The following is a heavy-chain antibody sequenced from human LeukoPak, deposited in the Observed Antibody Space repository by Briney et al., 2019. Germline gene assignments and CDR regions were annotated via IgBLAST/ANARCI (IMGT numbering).Heavy chain of an antibody. CDR3: SRGSIAAAGTYYYYYMDV. D-gene: IGHD6-13*01. CDR2: MNPNSGNT. V-gene: IGHV1-8*01. J-gene: IGHJ6*03. Sequence: ASVKVSCKASGYTFTSYDINWVRQATGQGLEWMGWMNPNSGNTGYAQKFQGRVTMARNTSISTAYMELSSLRSEDTAVYYCSRGSIAAAGTYYYYYMDVWGKGTTVTVSS. CDR1: GYTFTSYD.